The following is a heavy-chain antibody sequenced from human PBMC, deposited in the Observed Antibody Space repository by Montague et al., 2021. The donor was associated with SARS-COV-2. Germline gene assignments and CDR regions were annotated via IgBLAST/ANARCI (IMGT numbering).Heavy chain of an antibody. CDR1: DVSLSSSTW. CDR3: ARVVLGNRGFDY. Sequence: SETLSLTCVVSDVSLSSSTWWSWVCQSPGKGLEWVGETYLSGFTQYNPSVKSRVTISLDDSRSQFSLRLPSVTAAATAVYFCARVVLGNRGFDYWGRGARVTVSS. D-gene: IGHD2-8*02. J-gene: IGHJ4*02. CDR2: TYLSGFT. V-gene: IGHV4-4*02.